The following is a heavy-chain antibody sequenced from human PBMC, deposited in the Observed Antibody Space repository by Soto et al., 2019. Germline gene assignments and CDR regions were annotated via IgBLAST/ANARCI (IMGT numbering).Heavy chain of an antibody. V-gene: IGHV1-3*01. J-gene: IGHJ5*02. CDR2: INAANGDT. D-gene: IGHD6-13*01. CDR1: GYTFTSYG. CDR3: VRRLVSATGIDWFDP. Sequence: ASVKVSCKASGYTFTSYGIHWVRQAPGQRLEWMGWINAANGDTKYSPKFQGRVAITRDTSASTAYMELSSLRSEDTAVYYCVRRLVSATGIDWFDPWGQGTLVT.